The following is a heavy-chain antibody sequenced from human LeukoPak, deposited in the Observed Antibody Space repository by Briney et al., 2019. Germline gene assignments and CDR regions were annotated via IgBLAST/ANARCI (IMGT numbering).Heavy chain of an antibody. J-gene: IGHJ3*02. CDR1: GYTFTGYY. D-gene: IGHD4-17*01. V-gene: IGHV1-2*02. CDR3: ARALHDYGDYGDAFDI. CDR2: INPNSGGT. Sequence: AASVKVSCKASGYTFTGYYMHWVRQAPGQGLEWMGWINPNSGGTNYAQKFQGRVTMTRDTSISTAYMELSRLRSDDMAVYYCARALHDYGDYGDAFDIWGQGTMVTVSS.